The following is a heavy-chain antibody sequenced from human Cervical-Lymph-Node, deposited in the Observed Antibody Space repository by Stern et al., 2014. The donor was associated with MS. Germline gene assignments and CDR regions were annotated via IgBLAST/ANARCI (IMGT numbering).Heavy chain of an antibody. CDR2: IYLDDGK. Sequence: QVTLRESGPTLVKPTQTLTLTCTFSGFSLSTSGVGVGWIRQPPGKALEWLALIYLDDGKRYSPSLKIRLTITKDTSKNQVVLTMTNMDPVDTATYYCAHRTPDSSGYYYHYFDYWGQGTLVTVSS. CDR3: AHRTPDSSGYYYHYFDY. J-gene: IGHJ4*02. V-gene: IGHV2-5*02. CDR1: GFSLSTSGVG. D-gene: IGHD3-22*01.